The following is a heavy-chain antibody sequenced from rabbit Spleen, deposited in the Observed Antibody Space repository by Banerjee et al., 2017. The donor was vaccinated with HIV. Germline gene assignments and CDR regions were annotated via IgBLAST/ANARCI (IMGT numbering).Heavy chain of an antibody. D-gene: IGHD4-1*01. CDR1: GFSFSSYY. V-gene: IGHV1S40*01. J-gene: IGHJ4*01. CDR2: IYSGDT. Sequence: QSLEESGGDLVKPGASLTLTCTASGFSFSSYYISWVRQAPGKGLEWIACIYSGDTRYATWAKGRFTISKASSTTVTLQLNSLTAADTATYFCARDGSARGADLDLWGPGTLVTVS. CDR3: ARDGSARGADLDL.